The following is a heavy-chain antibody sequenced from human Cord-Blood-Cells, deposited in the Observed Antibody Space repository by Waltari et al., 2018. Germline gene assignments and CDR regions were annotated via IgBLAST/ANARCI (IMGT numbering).Heavy chain of an antibody. J-gene: IGHJ4*02. CDR3: ATASGIAAAGVAFDY. CDR1: GYSFTSYW. Sequence: EVQLVQSGAEVKKPGESLKISCKGSGYSFTSYWIGWGRQMPGKGLEWMGIIYPGDSDTRYSPSFQGQFTISADKSISTAYLQWSSLKASDTAMYYCATASGIAAAGVAFDYWGQGTLVTVSS. CDR2: IYPGDSDT. D-gene: IGHD6-13*01. V-gene: IGHV5-51*01.